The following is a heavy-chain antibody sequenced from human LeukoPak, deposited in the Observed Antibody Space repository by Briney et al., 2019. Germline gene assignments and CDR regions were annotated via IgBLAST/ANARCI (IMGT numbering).Heavy chain of an antibody. D-gene: IGHD3-3*02. J-gene: IGHJ5*01. CDR3: ARDISISWFYS. V-gene: IGHV4-39*07. Sequence: SETLSLTCTVSGASISSDSNYWAWVRQPPGKGRQWIGSIYHTGSTFYNPSLMSRVSISIDSSKNQFSLKLSSVTVADTALYYCARDISISWFYSWGQGTLVSVSS. CDR2: IYHTGST. CDR1: GASISSDSNY.